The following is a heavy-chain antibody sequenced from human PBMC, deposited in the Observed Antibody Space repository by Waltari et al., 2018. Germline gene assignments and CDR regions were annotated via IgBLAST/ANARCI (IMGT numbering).Heavy chain of an antibody. CDR3: TTGGGLSQY. CDR1: GFTFSSSS. D-gene: IGHD1-1*01. V-gene: IGHV3-74*01. J-gene: IGHJ4*02. CDR2: INGDGSST. Sequence: EVQLVESGGGLVQRGGSLRLSCAASGFTFSSSSMHWVRQAPGKGLVWVSRINGDGSSTVYVDSVKGRFTISRDNAKNTVFLQMNGLRADDTAVYYCTTGGGLSQYWGRGTLVTVSS.